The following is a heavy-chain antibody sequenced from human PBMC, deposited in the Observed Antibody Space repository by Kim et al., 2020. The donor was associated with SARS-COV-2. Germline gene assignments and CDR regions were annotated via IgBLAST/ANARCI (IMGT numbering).Heavy chain of an antibody. CDR1: GGTFSSYA. D-gene: IGHD6-13*01. V-gene: IGHV1-69*13. J-gene: IGHJ6*02. CDR3: AHQPAAGKVYYYYYGMDV. Sequence: SVKVSCKASGGTFSSYAISWVRQAPGQGLEWMGGIIPIFGTANYAQKFQGRVTITADESTSTAYMELSSLRSEDTAVYYCAHQPAAGKVYYYYYGMDVWGQGTTVTVSS. CDR2: IIPIFGTA.